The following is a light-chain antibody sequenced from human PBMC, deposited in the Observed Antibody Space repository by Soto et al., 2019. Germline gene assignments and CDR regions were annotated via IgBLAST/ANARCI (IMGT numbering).Light chain of an antibody. Sequence: QSVLTQPPSVSGAPGQRVIISCTGSSSNIGAGRDVHWYRQFPGEAPNFLISDSNHRPSGVPDRFSVSKSGASASLAITGLRPEDEGDYFCQSYGTSLSGLYVFGTGTKLTVL. CDR1: SSNIGAGRD. CDR3: QSYGTSLSGLYV. J-gene: IGLJ1*01. V-gene: IGLV1-40*01. CDR2: DSN.